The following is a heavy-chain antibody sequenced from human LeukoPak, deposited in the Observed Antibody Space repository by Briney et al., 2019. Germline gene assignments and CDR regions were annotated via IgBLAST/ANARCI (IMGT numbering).Heavy chain of an antibody. CDR3: ARARQYSSGWLDI. D-gene: IGHD6-19*01. V-gene: IGHV1-18*01. CDR1: GYTFTPHG. J-gene: IGHJ3*02. Sequence: ASVKVSCKASGYTFTPHGISWVRQAPGQGLEWMGWLNVYNGYTNYAQKFQGRVSMTRDTSTSTAYMELRRLRSDDTAVYYCARARQYSSGWLDIWGQGTMVTVSS. CDR2: LNVYNGYT.